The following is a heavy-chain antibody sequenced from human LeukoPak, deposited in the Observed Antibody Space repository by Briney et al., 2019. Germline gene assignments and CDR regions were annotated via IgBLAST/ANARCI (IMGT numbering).Heavy chain of an antibody. J-gene: IGHJ5*02. Sequence: KPSETLSLTCTVSGGSISSGGYYWSWIRQHPGKGLEWIGYIYYSGSTYYNPSLKSRVTISVDTSKNQFSLKLSSVTAADTAVYYCARGDSSSWSYNWFDPWGQGTLVTVSS. D-gene: IGHD6-13*01. CDR1: GGSISSGGYY. CDR3: ARGDSSSWSYNWFDP. CDR2: IYYSGST. V-gene: IGHV4-31*03.